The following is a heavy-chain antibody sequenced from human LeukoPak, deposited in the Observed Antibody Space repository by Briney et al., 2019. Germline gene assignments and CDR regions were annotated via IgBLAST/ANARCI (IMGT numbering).Heavy chain of an antibody. V-gene: IGHV3-21*01. CDR3: ASDPGQQYYGSGISPGY. CDR2: ITSSSSYI. CDR1: GFTFSSYS. D-gene: IGHD3-10*01. J-gene: IGHJ4*02. Sequence: GGSLRLSCAASGFTFSSYSMNWVRQAPGKGLEWVSSITSSSSYIYYADSVKGRFTISRDNAKNSLYLQMNSLRAEDTAVYYCASDPGQQYYGSGISPGYWGQGTLVPVSS.